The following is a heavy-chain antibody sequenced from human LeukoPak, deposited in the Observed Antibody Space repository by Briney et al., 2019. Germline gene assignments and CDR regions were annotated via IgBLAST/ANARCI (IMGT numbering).Heavy chain of an antibody. V-gene: IGHV3-48*04. D-gene: IGHD6-13*01. J-gene: IGHJ6*03. Sequence: GGSLRLSCAASGFTFSSYSMNWVRQAPGEGLEWVSYISSSSTTIYYADSVKGRFTISRDNAKNSLYLQMNSLRAEDTAVYYCARGQQVDILYYYYYMDVWGKGTTVTISS. CDR3: ARGQQVDILYYYYYMDV. CDR1: GFTFSSYS. CDR2: ISSSSTTI.